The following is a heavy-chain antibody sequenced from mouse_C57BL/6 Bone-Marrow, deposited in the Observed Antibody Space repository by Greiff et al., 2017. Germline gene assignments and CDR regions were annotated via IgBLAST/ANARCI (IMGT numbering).Heavy chain of an antibody. J-gene: IGHJ4*01. V-gene: IGHV1-64*01. CDR1: GYTFTSYW. Sequence: VQLQQPGAELVKPGASVKLSCKASGYTFTSYWMHWVKQRPGQGLEWIGMIHPNSGSTNYNEKFKSKATLTVDTSSSPAYMQLSSLTSEDSAVXYCARARVLRSAGAMGYWGQGTSVTVSS. CDR3: ARARVLRSAGAMGY. D-gene: IGHD3-3*01. CDR2: IHPNSGST.